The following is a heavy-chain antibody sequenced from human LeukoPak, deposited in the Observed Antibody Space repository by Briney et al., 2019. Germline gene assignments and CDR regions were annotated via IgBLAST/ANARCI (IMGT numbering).Heavy chain of an antibody. V-gene: IGHV1-18*01. CDR1: GYTFNSYG. CDR2: ISAYNGNT. CDR3: ARDMYYYSRTGFDP. Sequence: ASVKVSCXTSGYTFNSYGISWVRQAPGQGLEWMGWISAYNGNTNYAQKLQGRVTMTTDTSTSTAYMELRSLRSDDTAVYYCARDMYYYSRTGFDPWGQGTLVTVSS. D-gene: IGHD3-10*01. J-gene: IGHJ5*02.